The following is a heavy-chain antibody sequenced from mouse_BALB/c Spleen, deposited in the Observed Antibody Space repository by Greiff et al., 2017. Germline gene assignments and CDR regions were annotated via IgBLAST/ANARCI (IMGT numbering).Heavy chain of an antibody. D-gene: IGHD1-1*01. V-gene: IGHV3-2*02. J-gene: IGHJ4*01. CDR1: GYSITSDYA. CDR3: ARRGITTDYAMDY. Sequence: EVQLVESGPGLVKPSQSLSLTCTVTGYSITSDYAWNWIRQFPGNKLEWMGYISYSGSTSYNPSLKSRISITRDTSKNQFFLQLNSVTTEDTATYYCARRGITTDYAMDYWGQGTSVTVSS. CDR2: ISYSGST.